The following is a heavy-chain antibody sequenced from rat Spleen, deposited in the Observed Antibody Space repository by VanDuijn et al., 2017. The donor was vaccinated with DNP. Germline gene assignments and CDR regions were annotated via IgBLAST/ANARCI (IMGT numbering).Heavy chain of an antibody. CDR1: GFSLTSNA. J-gene: IGHJ4*01. CDR3: ARGTYPNPYYYAMDA. D-gene: IGHD3-8*01. V-gene: IGHV2-47*01. Sequence: QVQLEESGPGLMQPSETLSLTCTVSGFSLTSNAVGWIRQPPGKGLEWMGVIWSNGGTDYNSAIKSRLSISRDTSKSQVFLKMNSLQTEDTAMYFCARGTYPNPYYYAMDAWGQGTSVTVSS. CDR2: IWSNGGT.